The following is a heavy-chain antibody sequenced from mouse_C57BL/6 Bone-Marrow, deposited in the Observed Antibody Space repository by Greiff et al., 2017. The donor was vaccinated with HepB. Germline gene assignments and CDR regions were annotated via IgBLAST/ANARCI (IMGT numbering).Heavy chain of an antibody. Sequence: QVQLKESGAELVRPGASVTLSCKASGYTFTDYEMHWVKQTPVHGLEWIGAIDPETGGTAYNQKFKGKAILTADKSSSTAYMELRSLTSEDSAVYYCTRKGNYVCWFAYWGQGTLVTVSA. CDR1: GYTFTDYE. D-gene: IGHD2-1*01. CDR2: IDPETGGT. J-gene: IGHJ3*01. CDR3: TRKGNYVCWFAY. V-gene: IGHV1-15*01.